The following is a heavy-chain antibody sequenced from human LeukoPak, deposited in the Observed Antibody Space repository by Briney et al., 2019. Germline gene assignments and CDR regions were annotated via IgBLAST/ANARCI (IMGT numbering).Heavy chain of an antibody. J-gene: IGHJ3*02. CDR1: GYTFNVYY. V-gene: IGHV1-2*02. CDR3: ARDFGFMVRGVIWLDAFDI. D-gene: IGHD3-10*01. CDR2: VIPSSGGT. Sequence: ASVKVSCKASGYTFNVYYIHWLRQAPGQGLEWMGWVIPSSGGTNYAQKFNDRVTMTREVSISTAYMELSSLTYDDTAVYYCARDFGFMVRGVIWLDAFDIWGQGTTVTVSS.